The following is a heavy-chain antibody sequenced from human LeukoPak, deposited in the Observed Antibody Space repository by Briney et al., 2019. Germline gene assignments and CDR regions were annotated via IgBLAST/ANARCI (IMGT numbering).Heavy chain of an antibody. CDR1: GFTFSGSA. J-gene: IGHJ4*02. D-gene: IGHD3-10*01. CDR2: IRSTANGYAT. CDR3: TGNYYGSGSYADFDY. V-gene: IGHV3-73*01. Sequence: AGGSLRLSCAASGFTFSGSALHWVRQASGKELEWVGRIRSTANGYATAYAASVKGRFTISRDDTKNTAYLQMDSLKTEGTAVYYCTGNYYGSGSYADFDYWGQGTLVTVSS.